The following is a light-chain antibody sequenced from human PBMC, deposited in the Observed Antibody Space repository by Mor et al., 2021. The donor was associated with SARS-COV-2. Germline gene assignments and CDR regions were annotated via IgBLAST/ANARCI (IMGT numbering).Light chain of an antibody. CDR2: ANT. V-gene: IGLV1-44*01. CDR1: SSNIGANS. J-gene: IGLJ1*01. Sequence: CYAGSSSNIGANSVNWYQQFPGMAPKLLIYANTQRPSGVPDRFSGSKSGTSASLAVRGLQAEDEAEFYCAVWDDSLNAFVFG. CDR3: AVWDDSLNAFV.